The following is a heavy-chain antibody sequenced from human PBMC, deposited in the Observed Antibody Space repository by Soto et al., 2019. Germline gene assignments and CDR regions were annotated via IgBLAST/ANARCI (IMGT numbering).Heavy chain of an antibody. D-gene: IGHD6-6*01. V-gene: IGHV2-5*02. CDR2: ISWDDDK. CDR1: GFSLSTSGVG. CDR3: AHRQAYSSSSDWFDP. Sequence: SGPTLVKPTQTLTLTCTFSGFSLSTSGVGVGWIRQPPGKALEWLALISWDDDKRYSPSLKSRLTITKDTSKNQVVLSMTNMDPVDTATYYCAHRQAYSSSSDWFDPWGQGTLVTVSS. J-gene: IGHJ5*02.